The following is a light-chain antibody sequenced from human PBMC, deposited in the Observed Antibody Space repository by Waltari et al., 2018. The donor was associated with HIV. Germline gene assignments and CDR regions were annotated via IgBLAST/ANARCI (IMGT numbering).Light chain of an antibody. V-gene: IGKV3-15*01. Sequence: VMTQSPATLSVYPGQRATLSCAASQSVRKRLAWYHQRPGQSPRLLLYDASTRAPVVPDRVSASGSGTEFTLTITGLQSEDFAVYYCQAFGGTFGPGTRV. CDR2: DAS. CDR3: QAFGGT. CDR1: QSVRKR. J-gene: IGKJ3*01.